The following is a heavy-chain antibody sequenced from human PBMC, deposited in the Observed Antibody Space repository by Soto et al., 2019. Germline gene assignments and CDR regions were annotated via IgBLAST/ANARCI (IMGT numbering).Heavy chain of an antibody. CDR3: ARWVTMVRGLTANYYYYYMDV. D-gene: IGHD3-10*01. Sequence: QVQLQQWGAGLLKPSETLSLTCAVYGGSFRGYHWSWIRQPPGKGLEWIGEINHSGSTNYHPSLKSRVTTSQDTSKNQYSLKLSSVTAADTAVYYCARWVTMVRGLTANYYYYYMDVWGKGTTVTVSS. J-gene: IGHJ6*03. CDR1: GGSFRGYH. CDR2: INHSGST. V-gene: IGHV4-34*01.